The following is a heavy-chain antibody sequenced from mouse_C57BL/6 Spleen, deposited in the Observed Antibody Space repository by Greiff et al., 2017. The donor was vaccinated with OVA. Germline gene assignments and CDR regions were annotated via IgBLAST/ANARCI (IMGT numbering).Heavy chain of an antibody. CDR3: ARPTVVADYFDY. Sequence: VKLQESGPELVKPGASVKISCKASGYAFSSSWMNWVKQRPGKGLEWIGRIYPGDGDTNYNGKFKGKATLTADKSSSTAYMQLSSLTSEDSAVYFCARPTVVADYFDYWGQGTTLTVSS. D-gene: IGHD1-1*01. CDR1: GYAFSSSW. V-gene: IGHV1-82*01. CDR2: IYPGDGDT. J-gene: IGHJ2*01.